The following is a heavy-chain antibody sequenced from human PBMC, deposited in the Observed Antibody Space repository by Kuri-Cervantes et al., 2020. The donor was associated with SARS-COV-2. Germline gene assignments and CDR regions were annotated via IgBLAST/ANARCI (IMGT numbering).Heavy chain of an antibody. CDR2: IYYSGST. D-gene: IGHD4-23*01. Sequence: ETLSLTCTVSGGSISSYYWSWIRQPPGKGLEWIGYIYYSGSTNYNPSLKSRVTISVDTSKNQFSLKLSSVTAADTAVYYCARDGGGARDYYYGMDVWGQGTTVTVSS. CDR1: GGSISSYY. J-gene: IGHJ6*02. V-gene: IGHV4-59*01. CDR3: ARDGGGARDYYYGMDV.